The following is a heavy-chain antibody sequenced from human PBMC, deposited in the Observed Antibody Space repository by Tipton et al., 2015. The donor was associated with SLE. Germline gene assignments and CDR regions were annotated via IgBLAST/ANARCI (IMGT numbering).Heavy chain of an antibody. CDR3: ARDALRLIGNPSWYFDL. V-gene: IGHV6-1*01. D-gene: IGHD4-23*01. J-gene: IGHJ2*01. CDR2: TYYRSRWYY. CDR1: GDSVSSNSGS. Sequence: GLVKPSQTLLLTCDISGDSVSSNSGSWNWIRQSPSRGLEWLGRTYYRSRWYYDYAVSVKSRATINPDTSKNQFSLQLNSVTPEDTAVYYCARDALRLIGNPSWYFDLWGRGTLVTVSS.